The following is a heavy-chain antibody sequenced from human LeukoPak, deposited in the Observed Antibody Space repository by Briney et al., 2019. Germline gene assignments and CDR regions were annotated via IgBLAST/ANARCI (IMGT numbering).Heavy chain of an antibody. J-gene: IGHJ4*02. CDR2: ISHDGSNK. Sequence: PGTSVRLSCAASGFPFSDYGMYWVRQAPGKGLEWLAVISHDGSNKYYADSVKGRITISRDNSMNTLYLQMNSLRAEDTAVYYCAKVRWGSDNALDSWGQGTLVTGSS. D-gene: IGHD3-16*01. CDR3: AKVRWGSDNALDS. CDR1: GFPFSDYG. V-gene: IGHV3-30*18.